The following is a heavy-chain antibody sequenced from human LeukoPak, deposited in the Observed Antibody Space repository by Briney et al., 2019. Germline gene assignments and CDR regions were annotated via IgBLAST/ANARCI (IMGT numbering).Heavy chain of an antibody. CDR2: INPNSGGT. Sequence: VASVKVSCKASGYTFTSYGISWVRQAPGQGLEWMGWINPNSGGTNYAQKFQGRVTMTRDTSISTAYMELSRLRSDDTAVYYCARDRRIVGQDYWGQGTLVTVSS. CDR3: ARDRRIVGQDY. V-gene: IGHV1-2*02. CDR1: GYTFTSYG. J-gene: IGHJ4*02. D-gene: IGHD1-26*01.